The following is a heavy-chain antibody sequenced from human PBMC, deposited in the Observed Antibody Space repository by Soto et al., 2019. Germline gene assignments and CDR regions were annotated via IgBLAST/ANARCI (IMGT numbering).Heavy chain of an antibody. CDR3: AKSRKPSPVFDY. D-gene: IGHD2-2*01. J-gene: IGHJ4*02. CDR1: GFTFSSYA. Sequence: LRLSCAASGFTFSSYAMSWFHQAPGKGLEWVSAISGSGGSTYYADSVKGRFTISRDNSKNTMYLQMNSLRAEDTAVYYCAKSRKPSPVFDYWGQGTMVTVSS. CDR2: ISGSGGST. V-gene: IGHV3-23*01.